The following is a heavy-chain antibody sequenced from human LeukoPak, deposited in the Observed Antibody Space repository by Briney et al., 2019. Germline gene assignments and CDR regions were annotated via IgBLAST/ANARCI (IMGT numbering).Heavy chain of an antibody. CDR2: TYSSGRT. CDR3: ARVLSGRGSLYDYYYYMDV. V-gene: IGHV3-53*01. CDR1: GFTVSSNY. J-gene: IGHJ6*03. D-gene: IGHD3-10*01. Sequence: GGSLRLSCAASGFTVSSNYMSWVRQAPGKGLEWVSVTYSSGRTYYADSVKGRFTISRDISKNTLYLQMNSLRAEDTAVYYCARVLSGRGSLYDYYYYMDVWGKGTTVTISS.